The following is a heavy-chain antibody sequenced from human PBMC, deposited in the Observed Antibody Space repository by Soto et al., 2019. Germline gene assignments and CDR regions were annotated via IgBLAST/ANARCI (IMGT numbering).Heavy chain of an antibody. D-gene: IGHD3-3*01. CDR2: IYSGGST. CDR3: ARFRTSGYYTFAFDI. CDR1: GFTVSSNY. J-gene: IGHJ3*02. V-gene: IGHV3-66*01. Sequence: GGSLRLSCAASGFTVSSNYMSWVRQAPGKGLEWVSVIYSGGSTYYADSVKGRFTISRDNSKNTLYLQMNSLRAEDTAVYYCARFRTSGYYTFAFDIWGQGTMVTVSS.